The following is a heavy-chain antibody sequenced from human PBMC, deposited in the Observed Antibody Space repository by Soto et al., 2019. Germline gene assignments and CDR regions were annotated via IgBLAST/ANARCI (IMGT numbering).Heavy chain of an antibody. CDR2: FYYSQST. D-gene: IGHD4-17*01. Sequence: SETLSLTCTVSGGSLTSNSYYWGWIRQPPGKGLEWIGSFYYSQSTYFNPSLKSRVTISVETSKNQYSLKLSAVTAADTAVYYCARRSTVTYDYWGQGILVTGSS. CDR3: ARRSTVTYDY. CDR1: GGSLTSNSYY. V-gene: IGHV4-39*01. J-gene: IGHJ4*02.